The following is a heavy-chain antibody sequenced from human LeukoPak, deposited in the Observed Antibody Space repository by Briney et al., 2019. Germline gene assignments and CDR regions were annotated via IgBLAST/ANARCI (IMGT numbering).Heavy chain of an antibody. CDR3: ARGPWELLYYFDY. D-gene: IGHD1-26*01. Sequence: SVKVSCKASEGTFSSYAISWVRQAPGQGLEWMGRIIPIFGTANYAQKFQGRVTITTDESTSTAYMELSSLRSEDTAVYYCARGPWELLYYFDYWGQGTLVTVSS. CDR2: IIPIFGTA. J-gene: IGHJ4*02. CDR1: EGTFSSYA. V-gene: IGHV1-69*05.